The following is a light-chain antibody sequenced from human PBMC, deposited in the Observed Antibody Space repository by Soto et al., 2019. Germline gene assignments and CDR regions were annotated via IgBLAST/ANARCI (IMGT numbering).Light chain of an antibody. CDR2: KAS. CDR1: QSISSW. Sequence: DIQMTQSLSTLSASVGDRVTITCRASQSISSWLAWYQQKSGKAPKLLLYKASSLQSGVPSRFSGSGSGTEFTLTISSLQPDDFATYYCQQYHGFPWTFGQGTKVEIK. CDR3: QQYHGFPWT. V-gene: IGKV1-5*03. J-gene: IGKJ1*01.